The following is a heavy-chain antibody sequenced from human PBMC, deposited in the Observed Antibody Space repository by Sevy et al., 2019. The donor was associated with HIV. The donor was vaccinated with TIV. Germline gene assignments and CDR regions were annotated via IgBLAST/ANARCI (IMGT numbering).Heavy chain of an antibody. CDR2: IRFDGSMK. Sequence: GGSLRLSCAASGFRFSDYGMHWVRQAPGKGLEWVSLIRFDGSMKYIADSVKGRFTISRDKVKDTLYLQMNSLRPEETAVYYCAKDHYDYRTGYYGYYGMDVWGQWTTVTVSS. CDR1: GFRFSDYG. D-gene: IGHD3-3*01. J-gene: IGHJ6*02. V-gene: IGHV3-30*02. CDR3: AKDHYDYRTGYYGYYGMDV.